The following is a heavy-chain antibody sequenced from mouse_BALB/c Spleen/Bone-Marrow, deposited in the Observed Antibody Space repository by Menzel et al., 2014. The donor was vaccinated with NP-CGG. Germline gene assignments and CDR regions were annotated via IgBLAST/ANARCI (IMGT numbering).Heavy chain of an antibody. V-gene: IGHV5-12-2*01. J-gene: IGHJ3*01. D-gene: IGHD2-4*01. CDR3: TREDYGAY. CDR1: GFTFTSYT. CDR2: ISNGGGST. Sequence: DVMLVESGGGLVQPGGSLKLSCAASGFTFTSYTMSWVRQTPEKRLEWVAYISNGGGSTYYPDTVKGRFTISRDNAKNTLYLQMSSLKSEDTAIYYCTREDYGAYWGQGTLVTVSA.